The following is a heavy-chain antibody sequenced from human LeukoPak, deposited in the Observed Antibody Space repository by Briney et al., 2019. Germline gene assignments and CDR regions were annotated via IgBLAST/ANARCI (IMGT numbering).Heavy chain of an antibody. J-gene: IGHJ4*02. CDR1: GFTFSSYW. CDR3: ARGMGAPDY. D-gene: IGHD1-26*01. CDR2: IKQDGSEI. Sequence: GGSLRLSCAASGFTFSSYWMSWVRQAPGKGLEWVANIKQDGSEINYVDSVKGRFTISRDNTKNSLYLQIKSLRAEDTAVYYCARGMGAPDYWGQGTLVTVSS. V-gene: IGHV3-7*04.